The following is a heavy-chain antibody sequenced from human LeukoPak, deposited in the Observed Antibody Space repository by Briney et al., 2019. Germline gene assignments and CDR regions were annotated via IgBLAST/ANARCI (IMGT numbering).Heavy chain of an antibody. Sequence: GGSLRLSCADSGFTFSSYAMSWVRQAPGEGLEWVSAISGSGGSTYYADSVKGRFTISRDNSKNTLYLQMNSLRAEDTAVYYCARTAMATGFDYWGQGTLVTVSS. J-gene: IGHJ4*02. CDR1: GFTFSSYA. CDR3: ARTAMATGFDY. D-gene: IGHD5-18*01. V-gene: IGHV3-23*01. CDR2: ISGSGGST.